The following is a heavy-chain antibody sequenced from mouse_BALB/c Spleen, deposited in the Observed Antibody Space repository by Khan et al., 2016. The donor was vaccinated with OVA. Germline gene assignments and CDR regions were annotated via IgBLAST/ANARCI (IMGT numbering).Heavy chain of an antibody. D-gene: IGHD1-1*01. J-gene: IGHJ3*01. CDR3: ARELFTTVVATPFDY. CDR2: ISSGGSYT. CDR1: GFTFSNYA. Sequence: EVELVESGGGLVKPGGSLKLSCAASGFTFSNYAMSWVRQTPDKRLEWVATISSGGSYTYYPDSVQGRFTISRDNAKNTLSLQMSSMRAEDKAINYCARELFTTVVATPFDYWGQGTLVTVSA. V-gene: IGHV5-9-3*01.